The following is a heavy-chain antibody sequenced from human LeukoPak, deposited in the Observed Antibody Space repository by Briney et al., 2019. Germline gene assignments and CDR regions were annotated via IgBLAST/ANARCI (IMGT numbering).Heavy chain of an antibody. CDR2: IIPIFGTA. J-gene: IGHJ3*02. D-gene: IGHD3-10*01. CDR1: GGTFSSYA. CDR3: ARTSYYGSGSYYHDAFDI. V-gene: IGHV1-69*01. Sequence: SSVKVSCKASGGTFSSYAISWVRQAPGQGLEWMGGIIPIFGTANYAQKFQGRVTITADESTSTAYMELSSLRSEDTAVYYCARTSYYGSGSYYHDAFDIWGEGTMVTVSS.